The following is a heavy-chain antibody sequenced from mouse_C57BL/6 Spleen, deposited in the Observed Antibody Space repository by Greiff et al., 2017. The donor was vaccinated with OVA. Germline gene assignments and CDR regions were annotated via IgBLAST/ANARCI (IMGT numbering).Heavy chain of an antibody. Sequence: VQLQQSGAELAKPGASVKLSCKASGYTFTSYWMHWVKQRPGQGLEWIGYINPSSGYTKYNQKFKDTGTLTADNSSSTAYMQLSRLTYEDSAVYYGARGGGYLPCSFAYWGQGTLVTVSA. V-gene: IGHV1-7*01. CDR1: GYTFTSYW. J-gene: IGHJ3*01. CDR2: INPSSGYT. D-gene: IGHD2-3*01. CDR3: ARGGGYLPCSFAY.